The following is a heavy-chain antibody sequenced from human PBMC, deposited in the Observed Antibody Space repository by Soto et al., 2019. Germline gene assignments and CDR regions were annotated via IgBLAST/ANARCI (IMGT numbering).Heavy chain of an antibody. CDR1: GFTFSSYA. D-gene: IGHD3-22*01. V-gene: IGHV3-30-3*01. CDR2: ISYDGSNK. CDR3: ARGKLYFYDSSGYYPGFFDY. J-gene: IGHJ4*02. Sequence: GGSLRLSCAASGFTFSSYAMHWVRQAPGKGLEWVAVISYDGSNKYYADSVKGRFTISRDNSKNTLYLQMNSLRAEDTAVYYCARGKLYFYDSSGYYPGFFDYWGQGTLVTVSS.